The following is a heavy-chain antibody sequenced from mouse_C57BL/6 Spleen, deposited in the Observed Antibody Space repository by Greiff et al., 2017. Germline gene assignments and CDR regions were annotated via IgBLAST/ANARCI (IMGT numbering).Heavy chain of an antibody. D-gene: IGHD3-2*02. V-gene: IGHV1-75*01. CDR1: GYTFTDYY. CDR2: IFPGSGST. CDR3: ARRTAQATGAMDY. Sequence: QVQLQQSGPELVKPGASVKISCKASGYTFTDYYINWVKQRPGQGLEWIGWIFPGSGSTYYNEKFKGKDTLTVDKSSSTAYMLLSSLTSEDSAVYFCARRTAQATGAMDYWGQGTSVTVSS. J-gene: IGHJ4*01.